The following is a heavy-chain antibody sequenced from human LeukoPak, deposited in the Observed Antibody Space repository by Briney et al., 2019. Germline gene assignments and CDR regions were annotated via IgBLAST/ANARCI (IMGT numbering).Heavy chain of an antibody. J-gene: IGHJ3*02. Sequence: PGGSLRLSCPASGFTFSSYDMHWVRQDKGKGLEWVSAISTAGDPYFLGSVKGRFTISRENAKNSFYLQMNSLRAGDTAVYYCAGQARPGAAEGAFDIWGQGTMVTVSS. CDR1: GFTFSSYD. CDR3: AGQARPGAAEGAFDI. D-gene: IGHD2-2*01. CDR2: ISTAGDP. V-gene: IGHV3-13*05.